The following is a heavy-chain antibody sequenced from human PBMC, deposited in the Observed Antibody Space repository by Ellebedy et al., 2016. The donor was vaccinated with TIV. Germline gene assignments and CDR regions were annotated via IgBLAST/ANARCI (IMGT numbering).Heavy chain of an antibody. Sequence: SETLSLTCSVSGGSISSYYWSWIRQPPGKGLEWIGNIYYSGSTNYNPSLKSRVTISVDTSKNQFSLKLSYVTAADTAVFYCASGFSYGLLDYWGQGTLVAVSS. CDR1: GGSISSYY. D-gene: IGHD5-18*01. J-gene: IGHJ4*02. CDR3: ASGFSYGLLDY. CDR2: IYYSGST. V-gene: IGHV4-59*01.